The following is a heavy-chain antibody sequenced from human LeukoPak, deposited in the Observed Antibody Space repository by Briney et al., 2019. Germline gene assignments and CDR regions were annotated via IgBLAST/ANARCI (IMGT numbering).Heavy chain of an antibody. CDR1: GYTFTGYY. D-gene: IGHD3-3*01. CDR2: INPNSGGT. J-gene: IGHJ6*03. CDR3: ARAEKWSGYSYLYCMDV. V-gene: IGHV1-2*02. Sequence: ASVKVSCKASGYTFTGYYMHWVRQAPGQGLEWMGWINPNSGGTNYAQKFQGRVTMTRDTSISTAYMELSRLRSDDTAVYYCARAEKWSGYSYLYCMDVWGKGTTVTVSS.